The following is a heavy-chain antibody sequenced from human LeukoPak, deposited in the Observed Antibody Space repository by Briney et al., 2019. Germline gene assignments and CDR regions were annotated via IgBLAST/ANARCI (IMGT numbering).Heavy chain of an antibody. CDR2: ISYDGSNK. Sequence: PGGSLRLSCSASGFTFSSYGMHWVRQAPGKGLEWVAVISYDGSNKYYADSVKGRFTISRDNSKNTLYLQMNSLRAEDTAVYYCAKSERMGIAVAGTDFFDYWGQGTLVTVSS. CDR3: AKSERMGIAVAGTDFFDY. D-gene: IGHD6-19*01. CDR1: GFTFSSYG. J-gene: IGHJ4*02. V-gene: IGHV3-30*18.